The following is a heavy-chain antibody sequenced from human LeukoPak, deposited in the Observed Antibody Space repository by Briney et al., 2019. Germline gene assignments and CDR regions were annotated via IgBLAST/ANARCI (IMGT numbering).Heavy chain of an antibody. CDR2: ISGSGGST. V-gene: IGHV3-23*01. CDR3: AKGSQGDY. CDR1: GFTLNSYA. Sequence: GGSLRLSRAASGFTLNSYAMCRVRQAPGEGLEWVSAISGSGGSTYYADSVKGRFTISRDNSKNTLYLQMNSLRAEDTDVYYCAKGSQGDYWGQGTLVTVSS. J-gene: IGHJ4*02.